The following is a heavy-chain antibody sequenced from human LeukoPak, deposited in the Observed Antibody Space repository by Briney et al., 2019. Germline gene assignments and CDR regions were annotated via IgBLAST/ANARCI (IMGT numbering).Heavy chain of an antibody. J-gene: IGHJ6*02. CDR1: GYSFTSYW. D-gene: IGHD2-2*02. Sequence: GESLKISCKGSGYSFTSYWIGWVRQMPGKGLEWMGIIYPGDSDTRYSPSFQGQVTIPADKSISTAYLQWSSLKASDTAMYYCARLSCSSTSCYTGVYYYGMDVWGQGTTVTVSS. CDR2: IYPGDSDT. CDR3: ARLSCSSTSCYTGVYYYGMDV. V-gene: IGHV5-51*01.